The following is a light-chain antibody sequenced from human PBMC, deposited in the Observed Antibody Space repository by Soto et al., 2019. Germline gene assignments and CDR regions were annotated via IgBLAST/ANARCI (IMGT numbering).Light chain of an antibody. CDR3: CSYAGSYTHYV. Sequence: QSALTQPRSVSGSPGQSITISCTGTSSDVGGYNYVSWYRQHPGKAPKFMIYDVSKRPSGVPDRFSGSKSGNTASLTISGLQAEDEADYYCCSYAGSYTHYVFGTGTKLTVL. CDR2: DVS. CDR1: SSDVGGYNY. V-gene: IGLV2-11*01. J-gene: IGLJ1*01.